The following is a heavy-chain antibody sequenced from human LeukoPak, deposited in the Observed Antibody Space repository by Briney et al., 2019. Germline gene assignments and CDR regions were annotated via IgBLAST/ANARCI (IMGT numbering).Heavy chain of an antibody. D-gene: IGHD4-11*01. CDR2: IYYTGST. CDR1: GGSISSYY. Sequence: SETLSLTCTVSGGSISSYYWSWIRQPPGKGLEWIAYIYYTGSTNYNPSLKSRVTISLDTSKSQFSLKLTSVSAADTAVYYCARGTVTTRYYYYYMDVWGKGTTVTVSS. V-gene: IGHV4-59*01. CDR3: ARGTVTTRYYYYYMDV. J-gene: IGHJ6*03.